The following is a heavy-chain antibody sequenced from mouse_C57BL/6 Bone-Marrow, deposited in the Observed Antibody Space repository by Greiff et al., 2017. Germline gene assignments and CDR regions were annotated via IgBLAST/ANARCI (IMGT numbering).Heavy chain of an antibody. V-gene: IGHV1-50*01. CDR2: IAPSDSCT. CDR3: AIEIYYGNYDYAMDD. D-gene: IGHD2-1*01. Sequence: VQLQQPGAELVKPGASVKLSCKASGYTFTSYWMQWVKQRPGQGLEWIGAIAPSDSCTNYNQKFKGKATFTVDTSSSTAFMQLSSRTSEDSAVYYCAIEIYYGNYDYAMDDWGQGTSVTVSS. CDR1: GYTFTSYW. J-gene: IGHJ4*01.